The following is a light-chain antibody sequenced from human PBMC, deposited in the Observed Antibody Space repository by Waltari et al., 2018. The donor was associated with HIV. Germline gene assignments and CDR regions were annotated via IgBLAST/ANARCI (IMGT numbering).Light chain of an antibody. CDR2: EGS. J-gene: IGLJ2*01. CDR1: SSDVGGYNL. Sequence: QSALTQPASVSGSPGQSITISCTGTSSDVGGYNLVSWYQQHPGKARKLILYEGSKPPSGFSNRFSGSKAGNTASVTISGLQAEDDADYYCCAYAGSTTYVIFGGGTKLTVL. CDR3: CAYAGSTTYVI. V-gene: IGLV2-23*01.